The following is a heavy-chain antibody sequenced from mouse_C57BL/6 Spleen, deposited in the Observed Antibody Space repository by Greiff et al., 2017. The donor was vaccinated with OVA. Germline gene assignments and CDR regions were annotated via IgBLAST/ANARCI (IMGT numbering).Heavy chain of an antibody. CDR1: GYTFTSYT. CDR2: INPSSGYT. D-gene: IGHD2-4*01. J-gene: IGHJ3*01. Sequence: QVQLQQSGAELARPGASVKMSCKASGYTFTSYTMNWVKQRPGQGLEWLGYINPSSGYTKYNQKFKDKATLTADKYSSTAYMQLSSLTSEDSAVYYCSRIDDYDGFAYWGQGTLVTVSA. V-gene: IGHV1-4*01. CDR3: SRIDDYDGFAY.